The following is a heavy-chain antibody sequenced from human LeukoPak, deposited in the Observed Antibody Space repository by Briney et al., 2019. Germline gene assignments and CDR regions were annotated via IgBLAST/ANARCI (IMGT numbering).Heavy chain of an antibody. Sequence: PSEPLSLTCTVSGVSISSSNYYWVWMRQPPGKGLEWIGSVYYSGSSQYNPSLKSRVTISVDTFNNQFSLKLSSVAAADTAVYFCARRTRGGGEPYYYYYMDVWGKGTTVTVSS. CDR2: VYYSGSS. D-gene: IGHD3-10*01. CDR3: ARRTRGGGEPYYYYYMDV. V-gene: IGHV4-39*01. CDR1: GVSISSSNYY. J-gene: IGHJ6*03.